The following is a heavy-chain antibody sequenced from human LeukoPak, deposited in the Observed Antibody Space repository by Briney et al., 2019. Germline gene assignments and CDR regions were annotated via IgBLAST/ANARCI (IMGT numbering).Heavy chain of an antibody. V-gene: IGHV3-20*04. CDR1: GFTFDDYG. D-gene: IGHD3-3*01. J-gene: IGHJ6*03. CDR3: ARYSYYDFWSGYMDV. CDR2: INWNGGST. Sequence: AGGSLRLSCAASGFTFDDYGMSWVRQAPGKGLEWVSGINWNGGSTGYADSVKGRFTISRDNAKNSLYLQMNSLRAEDTALYYCARYSYYDFWSGYMDVWGEGTTVTVSS.